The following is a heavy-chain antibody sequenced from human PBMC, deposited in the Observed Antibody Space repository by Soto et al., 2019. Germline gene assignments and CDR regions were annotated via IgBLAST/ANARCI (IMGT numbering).Heavy chain of an antibody. CDR3: ARGGYYYNSRGYPVDY. CDR1: GYTFTSYW. Sequence: GESLKISCKGFGYTFTSYWIGWVRQMPGKGLEWMGIIYPGDSDTRYSPSFQGQVTISADRSISTAYLQWSSLKASDTAMYYCARGGYYYNSRGYPVDYWGQGTLVTVPQ. J-gene: IGHJ4*02. CDR2: IYPGDSDT. V-gene: IGHV5-51*01. D-gene: IGHD3-22*01.